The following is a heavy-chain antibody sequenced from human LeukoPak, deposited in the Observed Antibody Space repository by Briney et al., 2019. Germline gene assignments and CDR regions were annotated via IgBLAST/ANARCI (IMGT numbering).Heavy chain of an antibody. CDR3: ARSGYSFAYGLDY. D-gene: IGHD5-18*01. CDR1: GYSFTSYW. Sequence: GESLQVSCKGSGYSFTSYWIAWVRPMPGKGLEWMGIIYPGDSDTRYSPSFQGQVTISADKSINTAYLQWSSLKASDTAMYYCARSGYSFAYGLDYWGQGTLVTVSS. V-gene: IGHV5-51*01. J-gene: IGHJ4*02. CDR2: IYPGDSDT.